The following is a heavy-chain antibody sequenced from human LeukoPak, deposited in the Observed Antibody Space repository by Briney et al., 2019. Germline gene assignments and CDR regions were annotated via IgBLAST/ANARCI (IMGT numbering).Heavy chain of an antibody. V-gene: IGHV4-59*08. CDR2: IYNSGST. CDR3: ARHDSSGYYFVD. J-gene: IGHJ4*02. Sequence: PSETLSLTCSVSGGAISIYYWSWIRQPPGKGLEWIGYIYNSGSTNYNPSLKSRVTTSVDTSKNQFSLKLSSVTAADTAVYYCARHDSSGYYFVDWGQGTLVTVSS. D-gene: IGHD3-22*01. CDR1: GGAISIYY.